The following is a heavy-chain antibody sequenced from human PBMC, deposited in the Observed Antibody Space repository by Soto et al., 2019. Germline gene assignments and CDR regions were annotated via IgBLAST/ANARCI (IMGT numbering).Heavy chain of an antibody. J-gene: IGHJ4*02. CDR2: INTDGSTT. V-gene: IGHV3-74*01. D-gene: IGHD3-16*01. Sequence: EVQLVESGGGLVQPGGSLRLSCAASGFTFSNYWMHWVRQAPGKGPVWVSRINTDGSTTNYADSVKGRFTISRDNANNTLYLHTNSLGAEDTAVYYCARDLGGYASHWGQGTLVTVSS. CDR1: GFTFSNYW. CDR3: ARDLGGYASH.